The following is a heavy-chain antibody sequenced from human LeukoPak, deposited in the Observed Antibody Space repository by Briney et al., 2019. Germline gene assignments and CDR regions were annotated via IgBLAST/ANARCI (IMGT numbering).Heavy chain of an antibody. Sequence: SETLSLTCTVSGGSVSSGSYYWSWIRQPPGKGLEWIGYIYYSGSTNYNPSLKSRVTISVDTSKNQFSLKLSSVTAADTAVYYCGRHVGYCSSSSCSPFDPWGQGTLVTVSS. CDR1: GGSVSSGSYY. V-gene: IGHV4-61*01. CDR2: IYYSGST. D-gene: IGHD2-2*01. CDR3: GRHVGYCSSSSCSPFDP. J-gene: IGHJ5*01.